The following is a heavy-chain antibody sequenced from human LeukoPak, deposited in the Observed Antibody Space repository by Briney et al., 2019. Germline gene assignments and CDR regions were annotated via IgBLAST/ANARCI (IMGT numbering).Heavy chain of an antibody. V-gene: IGHV3-30-3*02. CDR1: GFTFSSYA. Sequence: GGSLRLSCAAAGFTFSSYAMHLVRQAPGKGLEWVAVISYDGSNKYYADSVKGRFTISRDNSKNTLYLQMNSPRAEDTAVYYCASAEETSGSLPMGYFDYWGQGTLVTVSS. D-gene: IGHD6-6*01. CDR2: ISYDGSNK. CDR3: ASAEETSGSLPMGYFDY. J-gene: IGHJ4*02.